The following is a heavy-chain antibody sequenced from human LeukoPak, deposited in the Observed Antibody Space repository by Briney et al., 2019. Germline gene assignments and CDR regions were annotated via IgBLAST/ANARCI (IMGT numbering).Heavy chain of an antibody. J-gene: IGHJ6*03. V-gene: IGHV3-23*01. D-gene: IGHD1-26*01. CDR2: ISGSGGST. Sequence: PGGSLRLSCAASGFTFSSYGMSWVRQAPGKGLEWVSAISGSGGSTYYADSVKGRFTISRDNSKNTLYLQMNSLRAKDTAVYYCAKSWEGYYYYMDVRGKGTTVTISS. CDR1: GFTFSSYG. CDR3: AKSWEGYYYYMDV.